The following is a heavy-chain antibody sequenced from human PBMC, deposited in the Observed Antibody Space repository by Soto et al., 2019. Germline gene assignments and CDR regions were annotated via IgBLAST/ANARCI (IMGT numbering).Heavy chain of an antibody. D-gene: IGHD2-8*01. J-gene: IGHJ5*02. CDR3: ARDNGMAGSFDP. CDR1: GFTFSAYS. Sequence: PGGSLRLSCAASGFTFSAYSMNWVRQAPGKGLEWISYITGSSATIYYADSVQGRFTISRDNAKNSLYLQMNSLRDEDTAIYFCARDNGMAGSFDPWGQGTLVTVSS. CDR2: ITGSSATI. V-gene: IGHV3-48*02.